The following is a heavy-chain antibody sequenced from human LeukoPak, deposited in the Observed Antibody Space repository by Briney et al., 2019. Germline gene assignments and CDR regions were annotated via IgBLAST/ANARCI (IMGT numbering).Heavy chain of an antibody. CDR2: VGDSADTT. CDR3: AKDSFTVVRGVGSDDGFAV. CDR1: GFSFATYG. J-gene: IGHJ3*01. D-gene: IGHD3-10*01. Sequence: GGSLRLSCAASGFSFATYGMSWVRQAPGKGLEWVSVVGDSADTTHYADSVKGRFFISRDNFKNTVHLQMNSLRAEDTAVYYCAKDSFTVVRGVGSDDGFAVWGQGTMVTVSS. V-gene: IGHV3-23*01.